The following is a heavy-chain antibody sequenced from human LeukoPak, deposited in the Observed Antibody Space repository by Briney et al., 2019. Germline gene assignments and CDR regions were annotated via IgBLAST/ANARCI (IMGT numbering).Heavy chain of an antibody. J-gene: IGHJ4*02. D-gene: IGHD3-22*01. CDR1: GFRFSDYW. V-gene: IGHV3-11*01. Sequence: GGSLRLSCAASGFRFSDYWMSWVRQAPGKGLEWISYISNTGDTKYYAASVRGRFTISRDNADNSLSLQLDSLRDEDTGIYYCARGLKYYYDSSGYYGGDYWGQGTPVTVSS. CDR2: ISNTGDTK. CDR3: ARGLKYYYDSSGYYGGDY.